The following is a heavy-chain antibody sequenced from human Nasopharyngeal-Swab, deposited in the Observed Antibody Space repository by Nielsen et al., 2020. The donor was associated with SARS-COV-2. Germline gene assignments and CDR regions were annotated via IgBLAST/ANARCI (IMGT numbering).Heavy chain of an antibody. D-gene: IGHD6-19*01. J-gene: IGHJ6*02. CDR2: IYNSGST. Sequence: SETLSLTCIVSGGSISTYYWTWLRQSPGQGLEWIGYIYNSGSTNYNPSLKSRVTMSVDTSKNRFSLHLSSVSPADTAVYYCARDERSGWNLNGMDVWGQGTTVTVSS. CDR3: ARDERSGWNLNGMDV. V-gene: IGHV4-59*01. CDR1: GGSISTYY.